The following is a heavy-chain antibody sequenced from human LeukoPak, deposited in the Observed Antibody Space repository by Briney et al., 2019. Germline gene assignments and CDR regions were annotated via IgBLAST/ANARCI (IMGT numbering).Heavy chain of an antibody. D-gene: IGHD6-19*01. Sequence: SETLSLTCTVSGYSISSGYYWGWIRQPPGKGLEWIGSMYQSGSTYYNPSLKSRVTISVDTSKNQFSLKLRSVTAADTAVYYCAKDSPAYSSGWQHDYWGQGTLVTVSS. CDR3: AKDSPAYSSGWQHDY. V-gene: IGHV4-38-2*02. CDR2: MYQSGST. CDR1: GYSISSGYY. J-gene: IGHJ4*02.